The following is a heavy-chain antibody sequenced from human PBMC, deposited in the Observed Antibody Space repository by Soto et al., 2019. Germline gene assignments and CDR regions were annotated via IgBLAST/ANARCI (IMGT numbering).Heavy chain of an antibody. CDR3: AKDPKYYYDSSGYYSAYYYGMDV. Sequence: GGSLRLSCAASGFTFSSYAMSWVRQAPGKGLEWVSAISGSGGSTYYADSVKGRFTISRDNSKNTLYLQMNSLRAEDTAVYYCAKDPKYYYDSSGYYSAYYYGMDVWGQGTTVTVSS. V-gene: IGHV3-23*01. D-gene: IGHD3-22*01. CDR1: GFTFSSYA. J-gene: IGHJ6*02. CDR2: ISGSGGST.